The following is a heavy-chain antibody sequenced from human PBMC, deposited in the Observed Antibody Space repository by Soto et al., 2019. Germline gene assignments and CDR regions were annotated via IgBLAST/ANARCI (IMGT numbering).Heavy chain of an antibody. V-gene: IGHV3-9*01. CDR2: ISWNSGSI. CDR3: AKVSGTFTRMNWFDP. CDR1: GFTFDDYA. Sequence: PGGSLRLSCAASGFTFDDYAMHWVRQAPGKGLEWVSGISWNSGSIGYADSVKGRFTISRDNAKNSLYLQMNSLRAEDTALYYCAKVSGTFTRMNWFDPWGQGTLVTVSS. D-gene: IGHD1-1*01. J-gene: IGHJ5*02.